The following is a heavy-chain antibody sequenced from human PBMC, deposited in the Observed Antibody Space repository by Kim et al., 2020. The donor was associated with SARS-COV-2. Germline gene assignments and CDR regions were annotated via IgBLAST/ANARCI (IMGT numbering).Heavy chain of an antibody. J-gene: IGHJ6*02. Sequence: SGPTLVKPTQTLTLTCTFSGFSLSTSGVGVGWIRQPPGKALEWLALIYWDDDKRYSPSLKSRLTITKDTSKNQVVLTMTNMDPVDTATYYCAHRQIAALYYYYYGMDVWGQGTTVTVSS. CDR2: IYWDDDK. V-gene: IGHV2-5*02. CDR3: AHRQIAALYYYYYGMDV. CDR1: GFSLSTSGVG. D-gene: IGHD6-6*01.